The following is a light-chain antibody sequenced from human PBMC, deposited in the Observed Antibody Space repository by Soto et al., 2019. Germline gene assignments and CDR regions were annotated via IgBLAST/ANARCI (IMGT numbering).Light chain of an antibody. CDR2: EVS. V-gene: IGLV2-14*01. J-gene: IGLJ2*01. Sequence: QSALTQPASVSGSPGQSITISCAGTMRDVGAYNLVSWYQQHPGRAPQLIIYEVSNRPSGVSNRFSGSKSGNTASLTISGLQAEDEADYYCSSYTSSSTVVFGGGTKLTVL. CDR1: MRDVGAYNL. CDR3: SSYTSSSTVV.